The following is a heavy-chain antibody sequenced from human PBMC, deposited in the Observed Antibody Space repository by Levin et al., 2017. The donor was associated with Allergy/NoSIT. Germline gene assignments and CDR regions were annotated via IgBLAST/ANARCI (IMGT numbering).Heavy chain of an antibody. Sequence: SETLSLTCTVSGGSISSYYWTWIRQPPGMGLEWVGYTSYSGSTNYNPSLKSRVTLSLDTSKNQFSLRLSYVTAADTAVEYCAREGASAGLWLGSWGQGTLVTVSS. CDR1: GGSISSYY. D-gene: IGHD6-13*01. CDR3: AREGASAGLWLGS. J-gene: IGHJ4*02. V-gene: IGHV4-59*01. CDR2: TSYSGST.